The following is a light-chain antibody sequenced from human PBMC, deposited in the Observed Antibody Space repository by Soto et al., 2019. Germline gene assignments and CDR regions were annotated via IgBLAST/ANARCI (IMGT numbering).Light chain of an antibody. CDR1: QDNRHA. Sequence: DIQMTQSPSSLSASVGDRVTITCRASQDNRHALGWYQQKPGKVPKRLIYSASSLQNGVPSRFSGSGSETVFTVTISSLQPDDFATYFCLQHADYPLTFGQGTRLEI. V-gene: IGKV1-17*01. CDR2: SAS. CDR3: LQHADYPLT. J-gene: IGKJ2*01.